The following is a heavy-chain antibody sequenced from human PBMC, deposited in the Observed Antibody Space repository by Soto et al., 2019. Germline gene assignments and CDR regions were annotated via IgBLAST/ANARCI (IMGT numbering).Heavy chain of an antibody. Sequence: QVHLQESGPGRVKPSQTLSLTCTVSGGSVSNGGYYWSWIRQHPGKGLEWIGYIHYSGSTYYSPSLKSRIAISVDTSKDRFSLELTSVTAADTAVYYCARLRGSGSYSAYYFDSWGQGALVTVSS. CDR2: IHYSGST. V-gene: IGHV4-31*03. J-gene: IGHJ4*02. CDR1: GGSVSNGGYY. D-gene: IGHD3-10*01. CDR3: ARLRGSGSYSAYYFDS.